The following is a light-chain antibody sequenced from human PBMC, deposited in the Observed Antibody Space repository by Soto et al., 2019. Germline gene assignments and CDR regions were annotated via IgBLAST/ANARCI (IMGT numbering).Light chain of an antibody. V-gene: IGKV3-20*01. CDR1: QSVSSSY. J-gene: IGKJ1*01. CDR2: GAS. CDR3: QQSSSSPWT. Sequence: IVFKQSPGTLSLSPWESATPPCRASQSVSSSYVAWYQQKPGQDHRLLSDGASSRATGIPDRFSGIGSGTDCTRTSSRLETEDVAVYYCQQSSSSPWTVGQGTKVDIK.